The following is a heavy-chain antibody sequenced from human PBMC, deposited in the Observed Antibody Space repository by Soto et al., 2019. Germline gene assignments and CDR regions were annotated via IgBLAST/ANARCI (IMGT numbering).Heavy chain of an antibody. CDR2: MYYSGST. CDR3: ARLNYGDTDY. J-gene: IGHJ4*02. Sequence: SETLSLTCTISGDSISISSYYWAWIRQPPGKGLEWIGSMYYSGSTYNNPSLKSRVTISVDTSKNQFSLKLSSVTAADTAVYYCARLNYGDTDYWGQGTLVTVSS. CDR1: GDSISISSYY. V-gene: IGHV4-39*07. D-gene: IGHD4-17*01.